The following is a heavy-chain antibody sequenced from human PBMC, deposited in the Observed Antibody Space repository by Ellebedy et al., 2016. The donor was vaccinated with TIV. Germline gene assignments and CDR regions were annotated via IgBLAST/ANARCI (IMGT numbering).Heavy chain of an antibody. D-gene: IGHD5-12*01. J-gene: IGHJ4*02. CDR1: GFAFSIYA. Sequence: GESLKISCSAYGFAFSIYAMHWVRQAPGKGLEWVASIDTDGDSTYYADSVKGRFTISRDNSKNTLYLQMSSLRPEDTAVYFCVKDVAWDFDYWGQGTLVTVSS. V-gene: IGHV3-64D*09. CDR3: VKDVAWDFDY. CDR2: IDTDGDST.